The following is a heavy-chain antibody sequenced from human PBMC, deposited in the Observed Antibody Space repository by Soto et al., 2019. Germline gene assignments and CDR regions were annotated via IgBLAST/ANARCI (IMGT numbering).Heavy chain of an antibody. Sequence: ASVKVSCKASGYTFTSYAMHWVLQAPGQRLEWMGWINAGNGNTKYSQKFQGRVTITRDTSASTAYMELSSLRSEDTAVYYCARGELELYYYYGMDVWGQGTTVTVSS. CDR2: INAGNGNT. V-gene: IGHV1-3*01. CDR1: GYTFTSYA. D-gene: IGHD1-7*01. J-gene: IGHJ6*02. CDR3: ARGELELYYYYGMDV.